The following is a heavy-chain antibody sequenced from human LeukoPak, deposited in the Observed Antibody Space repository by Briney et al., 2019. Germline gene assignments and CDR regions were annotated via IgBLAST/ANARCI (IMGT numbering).Heavy chain of an antibody. CDR2: IYYSGST. J-gene: IGHJ4*02. CDR1: GGSFSGYY. Sequence: SETLSLTCAVCGGSFSGYYWSWIRQPPGKGLEWIGYIYYSGSTNYNPSLKSRVTISVDTSKNQFSLKLSSVTAADTAVYYCARRWLQFGVIDYWGQGTLVTVSS. D-gene: IGHD5-24*01. V-gene: IGHV4-59*08. CDR3: ARRWLQFGVIDY.